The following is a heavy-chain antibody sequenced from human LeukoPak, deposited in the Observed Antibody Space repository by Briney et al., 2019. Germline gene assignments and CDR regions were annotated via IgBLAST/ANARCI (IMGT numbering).Heavy chain of an antibody. CDR3: AKGLPTRVGSSPFDY. CDR1: GFTFTTYA. V-gene: IGHV3-30*02. CDR2: IRYDGSNK. D-gene: IGHD2-15*01. J-gene: IGHJ4*02. Sequence: PGGSLRLSCAASGFTFTTYAMTWVRQAPGKGLEWVAFIRYDGSNKYYADSVKGRFTISRDNSKNTLYLQMSSLRAEDTAVYYCAKGLPTRVGSSPFDYWGQGTLVTVSS.